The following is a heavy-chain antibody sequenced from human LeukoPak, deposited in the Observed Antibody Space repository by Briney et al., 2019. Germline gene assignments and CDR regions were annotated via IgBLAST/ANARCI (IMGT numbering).Heavy chain of an antibody. Sequence: SETLSLTCSVSGGSISTYYWGWIRQPPGKGLEWIGYIYYTGSTNCNPSLRSRVTISVDSSKNQFSLKVNSVTAADTAVYYCARGDYFGSGLGDWGQGTLVTVSS. J-gene: IGHJ4*02. CDR3: ARGDYFGSGLGD. V-gene: IGHV4-59*01. CDR1: GGSISTYY. D-gene: IGHD3-10*01. CDR2: IYYTGST.